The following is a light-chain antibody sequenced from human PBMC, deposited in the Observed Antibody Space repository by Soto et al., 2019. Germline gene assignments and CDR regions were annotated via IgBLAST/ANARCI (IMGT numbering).Light chain of an antibody. CDR2: GAF. V-gene: IGKV3D-15*01. CDR1: QSVSSN. CDR3: QQYYNWPRT. J-gene: IGKJ1*01. Sequence: EVVMTQSPATLSVSPGERATLSCRASQSVSSNLAWYQRKPGQAPRLLIYGAFTRATGIPARFSGSGSGTVFTLTISSLQSEDFALFFCQQYYNWPRTFGQGTMVEIK.